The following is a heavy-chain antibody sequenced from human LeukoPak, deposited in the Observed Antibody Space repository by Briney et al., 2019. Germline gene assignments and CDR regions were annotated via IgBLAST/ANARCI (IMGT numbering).Heavy chain of an antibody. D-gene: IGHD2-8*02. CDR2: IYYSGTT. J-gene: IGHJ4*02. CDR3: VRHRRYTTGSEEFDF. CDR1: GGSVSSGIYY. V-gene: IGHV4-39*01. Sequence: SETLSLTCTVSGGSVSSGIYYWSWVRQPPGKGLEWIGSIYYSGTTYYNPSLKSRVTISVDTSMNHFFLNLISVTAADTAVYYCVRHRRYTTGSEEFDFWGQGTLVTVSS.